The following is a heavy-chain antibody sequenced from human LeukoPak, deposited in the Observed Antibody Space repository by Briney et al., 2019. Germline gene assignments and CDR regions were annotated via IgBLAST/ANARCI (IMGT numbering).Heavy chain of an antibody. CDR2: ISWNSGSI. CDR1: GFTFDDYA. J-gene: IGHJ4*02. CDR3: AKAPESGYDSDVDY. D-gene: IGHD5-12*01. V-gene: IGHV3-9*01. Sequence: GGSLRLSCAASGFTFDDYAMHWVRQAPGKGLEWVSGISWNSGSIGYADSVKGRFTISRDNAKNSLYLQMNSLRAEDTAVYYCAKAPESGYDSDVDYWGQGTLVTVSS.